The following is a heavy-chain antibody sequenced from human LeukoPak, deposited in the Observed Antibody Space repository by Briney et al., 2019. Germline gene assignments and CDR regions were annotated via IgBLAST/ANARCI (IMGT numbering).Heavy chain of an antibody. D-gene: IGHD2-15*01. V-gene: IGHV1-2*02. J-gene: IGHJ4*02. CDR1: GYTFTGYY. CDR3: ARGPWGYCSDGSCYSDF. CDR2: INPHSGGT. Sequence: ASVKVSCKASGYTFTGYYIHWVRQAPGQGLEWMGWINPHSGGTNYAQKFQGGVTMTRDTSITTAYMELSSLRSDDTAVYYCARGPWGYCSDGSCYSDFWGQGTLVTVSS.